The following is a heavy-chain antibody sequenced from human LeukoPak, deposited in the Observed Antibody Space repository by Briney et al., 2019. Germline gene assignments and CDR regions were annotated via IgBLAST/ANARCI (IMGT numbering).Heavy chain of an antibody. D-gene: IGHD6-19*01. CDR2: ISYDGSNK. V-gene: IGHV3-30*04. CDR3: ARDSGSGRNYFDY. Sequence: GGSLRLSCAASGFTFSSYAMHWVRQAPGQGLEWVAVISYDGSNKYYADSVKGRFTISRDNSKNTLYLQMNSLRAEDTAVYYCARDSGSGRNYFDYWGQGTLVTVSS. J-gene: IGHJ4*02. CDR1: GFTFSSYA.